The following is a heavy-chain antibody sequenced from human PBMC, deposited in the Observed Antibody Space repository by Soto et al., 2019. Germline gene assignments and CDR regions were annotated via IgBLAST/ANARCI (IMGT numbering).Heavy chain of an antibody. D-gene: IGHD3-22*01. J-gene: IGHJ3*02. CDR1: GGSISSSSYY. V-gene: IGHV4-39*01. CDR3: ARHVWGGVTDSSGYRDDAFDI. CDR2: IYYSGST. Sequence: QLQLQESGPGLVKPSETLSLTCTVSGGSISSSSYYWGWIRQPPGKGLEWIGSIYYSGSTYYNPSLKSRVTISVDTSKNQFSLKLSSVTAADTAVYYCARHVWGGVTDSSGYRDDAFDIWGQGTMVTVSS.